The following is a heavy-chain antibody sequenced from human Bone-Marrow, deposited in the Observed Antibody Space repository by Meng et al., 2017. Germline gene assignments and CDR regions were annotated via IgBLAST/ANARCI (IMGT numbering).Heavy chain of an antibody. CDR1: GFTFSSYA. D-gene: IGHD2-2*01. CDR2: ISGSGGST. Sequence: EVQLVESGGGLIQPGGSLRLSCAASGFTFSSYAMSWARQTPGKGLEWVSTISGSGGSTHYADSVKGRFTISRDNSKNTLYLQMNSLRAEDTAVYYCAKVKYQLLPFDYWGQGTLVTVSS. J-gene: IGHJ4*02. V-gene: IGHV3-23*04. CDR3: AKVKYQLLPFDY.